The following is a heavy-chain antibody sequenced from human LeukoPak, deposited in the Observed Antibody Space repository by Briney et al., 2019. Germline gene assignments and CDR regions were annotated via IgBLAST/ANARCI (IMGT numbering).Heavy chain of an antibody. CDR1: GGSISSSNYY. Sequence: SETLSLTCTVSGGSISSSNYYWGWIRQPPGKGLEWIGSIYYSGSTYYNPSLKSRVTISVGTSKNQFSLKLSSVTAADTAVYYCATNIVAATDYWGQGTLVTVSS. D-gene: IGHD1-26*01. V-gene: IGHV4-39*01. CDR3: ATNIVAATDY. J-gene: IGHJ4*02. CDR2: IYYSGST.